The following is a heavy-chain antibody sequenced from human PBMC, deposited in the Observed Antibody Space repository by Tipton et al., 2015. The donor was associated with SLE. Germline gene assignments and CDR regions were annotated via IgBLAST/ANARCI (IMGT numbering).Heavy chain of an antibody. CDR1: GFNFDQYA. V-gene: IGHV3-23*01. CDR3: AKARIQGDFDY. J-gene: IGHJ4*02. CDR2: ISGSGGST. Sequence: GSLRLSCAASGFNFDQYAMHWVRQAPGKGLEWVSAISGSGGSTYYADSVKGRFTISRDNSKNTLYLQMNSPRAEDTAVYYCAKARIQGDFDYWGQGTLVTVSS. D-gene: IGHD2-15*01.